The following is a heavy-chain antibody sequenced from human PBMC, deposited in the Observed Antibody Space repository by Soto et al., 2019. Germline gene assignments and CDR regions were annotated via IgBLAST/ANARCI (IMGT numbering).Heavy chain of an antibody. CDR2: IYTSGST. D-gene: IGHD6-13*01. CDR3: ARDGLFDSSSWYVAGYYYYGMDV. Sequence: ETLSLTCTVSGGSISSYYWSWIRQPAGKGLEWIGRIYTSGSTNYNPSLKSRVTMSVDTSKNQFSLKLSTVTAADTAVYYCARDGLFDSSSWYVAGYYYYGMDVWGQGTTVTVS. J-gene: IGHJ6*02. V-gene: IGHV4-4*07. CDR1: GGSISSYY.